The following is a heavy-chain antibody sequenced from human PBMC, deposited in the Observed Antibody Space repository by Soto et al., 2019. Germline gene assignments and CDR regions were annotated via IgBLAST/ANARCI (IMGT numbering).Heavy chain of an antibody. CDR3: AKEMTSGYYLFDY. J-gene: IGHJ4*02. V-gene: IGHV3-23*01. D-gene: IGHD3-22*01. CDR2: ISGSGGGT. Sequence: GGSLRLSCAASGFAFSSYAMNWVRQASGKGLEWVSAISGSGGGTYYADSVKGRFTISRDNSKNTVYLQMNSLRAEDAAVYYCAKEMTSGYYLFDYWGQGTLVTVSS. CDR1: GFAFSSYA.